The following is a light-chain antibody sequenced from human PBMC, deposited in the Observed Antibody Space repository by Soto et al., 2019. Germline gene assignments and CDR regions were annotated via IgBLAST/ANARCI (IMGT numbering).Light chain of an antibody. V-gene: IGKV3-11*01. Sequence: VLTQSPVTLSLSPGERATLSCSASQSFRGLLAWYQQKPGRAPRLLIYDAYNRATGIPPRFSGSGSGTDFTLTISSLEPEDSAVYYCQQRHMWPITFGQGTRLEIK. CDR1: QSFRGL. CDR3: QQRHMWPIT. J-gene: IGKJ5*01. CDR2: DAY.